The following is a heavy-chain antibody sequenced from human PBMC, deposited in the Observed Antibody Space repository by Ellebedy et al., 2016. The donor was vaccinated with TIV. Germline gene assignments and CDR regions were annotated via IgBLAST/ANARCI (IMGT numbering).Heavy chain of an antibody. CDR3: ARTTTMTTFGPFDL. V-gene: IGHV3-15*01. CDR1: GFTFSNAW. D-gene: IGHD3-16*01. J-gene: IGHJ3*01. Sequence: PGGSLRLSCAASGFTFSNAWMSWVRQAPGKGLEWVGRIKSKTDGGTTDYAAPVKGRFTISRDNSKNTLYLQLNNLRAGDTALYYCARTTTMTTFGPFDLWGQGTRVTVSS. CDR2: IKSKTDGGTT.